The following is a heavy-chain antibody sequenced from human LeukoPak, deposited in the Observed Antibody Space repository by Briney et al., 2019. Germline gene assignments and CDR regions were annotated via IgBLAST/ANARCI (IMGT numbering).Heavy chain of an antibody. CDR3: AIRSRDCSSTSCYYDFDY. V-gene: IGHV1-69*13. J-gene: IGHJ4*02. CDR1: GGTFSSYA. D-gene: IGHD2-2*01. Sequence: GASVKVSCKASGGTFSSYAISWVRQAPGQGLEWMGGIIPIFGTANYAQKFQGRVTITADESTSTAYMELSSLRSEDTAVYYCAIRSRDCSSTSCYYDFDYWGQGTLVTVSS. CDR2: IIPIFGTA.